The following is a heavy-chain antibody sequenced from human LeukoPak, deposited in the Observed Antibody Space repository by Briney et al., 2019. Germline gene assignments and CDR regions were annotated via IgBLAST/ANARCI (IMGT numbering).Heavy chain of an antibody. CDR3: ARRTAIDYYFDY. J-gene: IGHJ4*02. CDR1: GFTFSSYA. V-gene: IGHV3-30-3*01. Sequence: PRGSLRLSCAASGFTFSSYAMHWVRQAPGKGLEWVAVISYDGSNKYYADSVKGRFTISRDNSKNTLYLQMNSLRAEDTAVYYCARRTAIDYYFDYWGQGTLVTVSS. D-gene: IGHD2-21*02. CDR2: ISYDGSNK.